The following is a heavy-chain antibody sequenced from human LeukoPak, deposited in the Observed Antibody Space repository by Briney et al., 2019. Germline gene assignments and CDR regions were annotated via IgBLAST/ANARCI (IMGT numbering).Heavy chain of an antibody. J-gene: IGHJ4*02. Sequence: PSETLSLTCTVSGDSISSTPHHWGWIRQTPEMGLAWIGYIHDSGSTYYNPSLKSRVTISVDTSKNQFSLKLSSVTAADTAVYYCARGRKKITMVRGDTFDYWGQGTLVTVSS. CDR3: ARGRKKITMVRGDTFDY. V-gene: IGHV4-39*07. CDR1: GDSISSTPHH. D-gene: IGHD3-10*01. CDR2: IHDSGST.